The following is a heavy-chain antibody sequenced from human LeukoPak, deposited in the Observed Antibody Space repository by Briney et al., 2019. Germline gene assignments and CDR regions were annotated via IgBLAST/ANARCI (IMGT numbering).Heavy chain of an antibody. Sequence: ASVKVPCKASGGTFSSYAISWVRQAPGQGLEWMGWISAYNGNTNYAQKLQGRVTMTTDTSTSTAYMELRSLRSDDTAVYYCARNDQTLGQWLALDYWGQGTLVTVSS. J-gene: IGHJ4*02. V-gene: IGHV1-18*01. CDR2: ISAYNGNT. CDR1: GGTFSSYA. CDR3: ARNDQTLGQWLALDY. D-gene: IGHD6-19*01.